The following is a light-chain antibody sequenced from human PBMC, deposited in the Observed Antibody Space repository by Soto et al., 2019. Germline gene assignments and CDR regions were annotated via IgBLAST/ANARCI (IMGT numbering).Light chain of an antibody. CDR3: AAWEDSLNGWV. CDR1: SSNIGSNT. Sequence: QSVLTQPPSASGTPGQRVTISCSGSSSNIGSNTVNWYQQLPGTAPKLLIYSNNQRPSGVPDRFSGSKSGTSASLAISGLQSEDEADYYCAAWEDSLNGWVFGGGTQLPVL. V-gene: IGLV1-44*01. CDR2: SNN. J-gene: IGLJ3*02.